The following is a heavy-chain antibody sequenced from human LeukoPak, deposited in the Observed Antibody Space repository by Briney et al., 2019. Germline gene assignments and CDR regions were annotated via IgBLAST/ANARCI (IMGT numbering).Heavy chain of an antibody. V-gene: IGHV1-69*13. Sequence: GASVKVSCKASGGTFSSYAISWVRQAPGQGLEWMGGIIPIFGTANYAQKFQGRVTITADESTSTAYMELSSLRSEDTAVYYCARAGGYSRHQTKGTLYYFDYWGQGTLVTVSS. CDR3: ARAGGYSRHQTKGTLYYFDY. D-gene: IGHD6-13*01. CDR2: IIPIFGTA. CDR1: GGTFSSYA. J-gene: IGHJ4*02.